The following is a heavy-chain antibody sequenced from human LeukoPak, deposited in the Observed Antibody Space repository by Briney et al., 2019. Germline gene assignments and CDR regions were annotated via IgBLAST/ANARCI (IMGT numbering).Heavy chain of an antibody. J-gene: IGHJ4*02. V-gene: IGHV3-21*01. Sequence: GGSLRLSCAASGFTFSSYSMNWVRQAPGKGLEWVSSISSSSSYIYYADSVKGRFTISRDNAKNSLYLQMNSLRAEDTAVYYCARGGTSGWRTPNDDYWGQGTLVTVSS. CDR1: GFTFSSYS. CDR3: ARGGTSGWRTPNDDY. D-gene: IGHD6-19*01. CDR2: ISSSSSYI.